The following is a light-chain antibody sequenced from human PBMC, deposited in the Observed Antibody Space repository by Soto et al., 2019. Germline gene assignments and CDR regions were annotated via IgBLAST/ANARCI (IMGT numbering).Light chain of an antibody. Sequence: QSALTQPPSASGSPGQSVTISCTGTSSDVGGYDFVSWFQQHPGKAPKLMIYEVTKRPAGVPDRFSATKSGNTASLTVSGLQAEDEAHYYCSSYAGNYNVVFGGGTKLTVL. J-gene: IGLJ3*02. CDR1: SSDVGGYDF. CDR3: SSYAGNYNVV. CDR2: EVT. V-gene: IGLV2-8*01.